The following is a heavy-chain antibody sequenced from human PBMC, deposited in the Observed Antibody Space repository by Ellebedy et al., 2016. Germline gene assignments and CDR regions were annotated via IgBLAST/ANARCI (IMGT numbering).Heavy chain of an antibody. Sequence: ASVKVSXXASGYTFTSYGISWVRQAPGQGLEWMGWISAYNGNTNYAQKLQGRVTMTTDTSTSTAYMELRSLRSDDTAVYYCARDSRGPLVGATTHWGQGTLVTVSS. J-gene: IGHJ4*02. CDR2: ISAYNGNT. CDR1: GYTFTSYG. D-gene: IGHD1-26*01. V-gene: IGHV1-18*01. CDR3: ARDSRGPLVGATTH.